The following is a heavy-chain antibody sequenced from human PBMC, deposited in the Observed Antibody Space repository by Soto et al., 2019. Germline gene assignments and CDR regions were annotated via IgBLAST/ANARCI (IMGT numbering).Heavy chain of an antibody. J-gene: IGHJ3*01. CDR1: GFILNKYA. CDR2: IGGTDGDSDGVP. D-gene: IGHD7-27*01. V-gene: IGHV3-23*01. CDR3: VKRGRNWGAFDF. Sequence: VQLLESGGDLVQPGGSLRLSCVASGFILNKYAMSWVRQAPGKGLEWVSTIGGTDGDSDGVPWYEDSVKGRFTISRDSSANTLFLHMDNLRAEDSALYYCVKRGRNWGAFDFWGQGTTVVVSS.